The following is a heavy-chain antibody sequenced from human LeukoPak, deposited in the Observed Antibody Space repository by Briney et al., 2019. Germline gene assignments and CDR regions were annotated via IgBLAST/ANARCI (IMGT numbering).Heavy chain of an antibody. CDR1: GFTFSSYS. V-gene: IGHV3-21*01. CDR3: ARRKAYSYGFDY. Sequence: TSGGSLGLSCAASGFTFSSYSMNWVRQAPGKGLEWVSSISSSSSYIYYADSVKGRFTISRDNAKNSLYLQMNSLRAEDTAVYYCARRKAYSYGFDYWGQGTLVTVSS. CDR2: ISSSSSYI. D-gene: IGHD5-18*01. J-gene: IGHJ4*02.